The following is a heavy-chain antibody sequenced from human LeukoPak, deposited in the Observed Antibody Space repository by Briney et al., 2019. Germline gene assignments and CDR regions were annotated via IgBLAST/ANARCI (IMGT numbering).Heavy chain of an antibody. Sequence: SETLSLTCTVSGGSISSGGYYWSWIRQHPGKGLEWIGYIYYSGSTYYNPSLKSRVTISVDTSKNQFSLKLSSVTAADTAVYYCARAPATSYYGMDVWGQGTTVTVSS. V-gene: IGHV4-31*03. CDR1: GGSISSGGYY. CDR2: IYYSGST. CDR3: ARAPATSYYGMDV. J-gene: IGHJ6*02.